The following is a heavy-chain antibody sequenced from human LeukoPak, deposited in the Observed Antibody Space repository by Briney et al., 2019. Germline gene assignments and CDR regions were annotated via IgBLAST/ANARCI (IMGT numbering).Heavy chain of an antibody. CDR3: ARSGDSSSTNWFDP. J-gene: IGHJ5*02. CDR1: GFTFDDYA. V-gene: IGHV3-9*01. CDR2: ISWNSGSI. D-gene: IGHD6-13*01. Sequence: PGGSLRLSCAASGFTFDDYAMHWVRQAPGKGLEWVSGISWNSGSIGYADSVKGRFTISRDNAKNSLYLQMNSLRAEDTAVYYCARSGDSSSTNWFDPWGQGTLVTVSS.